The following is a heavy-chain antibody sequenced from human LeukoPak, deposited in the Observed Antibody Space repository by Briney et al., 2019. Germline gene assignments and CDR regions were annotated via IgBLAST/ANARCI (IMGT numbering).Heavy chain of an antibody. CDR2: ISYDGSNK. Sequence: GGSLRLSCAASGFTFSSYAMHWVHQAPGKGLEWVAVISYDGSNKYYADSVKGRFTISRDNSKNTLYLQMNSLRAEDTAVYYCARDTHSSGWGYFDYWGQGTLVTVSS. CDR3: ARDTHSSGWGYFDY. J-gene: IGHJ4*02. CDR1: GFTFSSYA. V-gene: IGHV3-30*01. D-gene: IGHD6-19*01.